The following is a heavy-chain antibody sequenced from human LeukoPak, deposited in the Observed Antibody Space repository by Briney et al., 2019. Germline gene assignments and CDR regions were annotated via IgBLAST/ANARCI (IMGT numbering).Heavy chain of an antibody. CDR2: TYYRSKWNN. Sequence: SQTLSLTCAISGDSVFGNSAVAWNWLRQSPSRGLEWLGRTYYRSKWNNDYAVSVKRRITINPDTSKNQFSLHLNSVTPEDTAVYYCARGRNSGFDYWGQGTLVTVSS. CDR1: GDSVFGNSAVA. CDR3: ARGRNSGFDY. D-gene: IGHD2/OR15-2a*01. V-gene: IGHV6-1*01. J-gene: IGHJ4*02.